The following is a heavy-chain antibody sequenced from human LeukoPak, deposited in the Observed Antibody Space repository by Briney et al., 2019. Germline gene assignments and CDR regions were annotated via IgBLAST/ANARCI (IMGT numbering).Heavy chain of an antibody. CDR1: GFTFSSYG. Sequence: PGGSLRLSCAASGFTFSSYGMHWVRQAPGKGLEWVAVISYDGSNKYYADSVKGRFTISRDNAKNSLYLQMNSLRVEDTAVYYCARENPGNYFHDYWGQGTLVTVSS. V-gene: IGHV3-30*03. CDR2: ISYDGSNK. D-gene: IGHD1-26*01. CDR3: ARENPGNYFHDY. J-gene: IGHJ4*02.